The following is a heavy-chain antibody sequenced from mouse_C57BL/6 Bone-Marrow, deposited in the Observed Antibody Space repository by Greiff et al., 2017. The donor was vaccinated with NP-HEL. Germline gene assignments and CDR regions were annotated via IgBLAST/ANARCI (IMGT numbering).Heavy chain of an antibody. CDR1: GFTFSDYY. CDR3: ARAHYYGSSYRWYFDV. CDR2: INYDGSST. D-gene: IGHD1-1*01. J-gene: IGHJ1*03. V-gene: IGHV5-16*01. Sequence: EVKVEESEGGLVQPGSSMKLSCTASGFTFSDYYMAWVRQVPEKGLEWVANINYDGSSTYYLDSLQSRFIISRDNAKNILYLQMSSLKSEDTATYYCARAHYYGSSYRWYFDVWGTGTTVTVSS.